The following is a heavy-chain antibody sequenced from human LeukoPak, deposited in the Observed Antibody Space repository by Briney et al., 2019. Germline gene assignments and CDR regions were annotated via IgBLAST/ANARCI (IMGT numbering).Heavy chain of an antibody. Sequence: GASVKVSCKASGGTFSSYAISWVRQAPGQGLEWMGGIIPIFGTANYAQKFQGRVTITADESTSTAYMELSSLRSDDPAVYYCARDSSGYSSGWYPDYWGQGTLVTVSS. D-gene: IGHD6-19*01. V-gene: IGHV1-69*13. J-gene: IGHJ4*02. CDR3: ARDSSGYSSGWYPDY. CDR1: GGTFSSYA. CDR2: IIPIFGTA.